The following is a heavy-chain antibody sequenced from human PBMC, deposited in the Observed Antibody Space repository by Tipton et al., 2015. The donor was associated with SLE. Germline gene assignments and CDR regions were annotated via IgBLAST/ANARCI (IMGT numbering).Heavy chain of an antibody. V-gene: IGHV3-23*03. CDR3: AGQLVPYYYGMDV. J-gene: IGHJ6*02. Sequence: SLRLSCAASGFTFRTYGMSWIRQAPGRGLEWVPLIYSGGSTYYADSVKGRFTISRDNSRNMVYLQMNSLRAEDTAVYYCAGQLVPYYYGMDVWGQGTTVTVAS. CDR1: GFTFRTYG. CDR2: IYSGGST. D-gene: IGHD6-6*01.